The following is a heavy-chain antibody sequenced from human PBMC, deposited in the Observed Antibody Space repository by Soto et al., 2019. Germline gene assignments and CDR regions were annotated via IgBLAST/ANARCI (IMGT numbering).Heavy chain of an antibody. J-gene: IGHJ4*02. D-gene: IGHD1-26*01. V-gene: IGHV1-2*02. Sequence: ASVKVSCKVSGYTFTGYYMHWVRQAPGQGLEWMGWINPNSGGTKYAQKFQGRVTMTRDTSISTAYMELSRLRSDDTAVYYCARGPTWEFTFKEFDYWGQGTLVTVSS. CDR3: ARGPTWEFTFKEFDY. CDR1: GYTFTGYY. CDR2: INPNSGGT.